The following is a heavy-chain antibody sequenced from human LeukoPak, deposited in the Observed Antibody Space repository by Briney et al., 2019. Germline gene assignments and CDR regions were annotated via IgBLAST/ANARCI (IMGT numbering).Heavy chain of an antibody. D-gene: IGHD6-13*01. J-gene: IGHJ6*03. CDR3: ARVPAAGTFNYYYYYMDV. Sequence: GGSLRLSCAASGFTFSSYEMNWVRQAPGKGLEWVSYISSSGSTIYYADSVKGRFTISRDNAKNSLYLQMNSLRAEDTAVYYCARVPAAGTFNYYYYYMDVWGKGTTVTISS. CDR1: GFTFSSYE. CDR2: ISSSGSTI. V-gene: IGHV3-48*03.